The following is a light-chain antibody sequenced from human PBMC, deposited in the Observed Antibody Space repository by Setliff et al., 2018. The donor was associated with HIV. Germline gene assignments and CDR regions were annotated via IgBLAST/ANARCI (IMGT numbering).Light chain of an antibody. J-gene: IGLJ1*01. CDR1: SSDVGVHNY. Sequence: QSVLAQPASVSGSPGQSITISCTGSSSDVGVHNYVSWYQQHPGKAPKLIIYDVTNRPSGVSDRFSGSKSVNTASLTISVLLAEDEADYYCSTYTSSDTYVFGTGTKGTVL. CDR2: DVT. V-gene: IGLV2-14*03. CDR3: STYTSSDTYV.